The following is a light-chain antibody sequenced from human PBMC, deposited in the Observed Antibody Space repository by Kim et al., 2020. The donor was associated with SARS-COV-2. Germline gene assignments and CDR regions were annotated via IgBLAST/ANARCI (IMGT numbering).Light chain of an antibody. V-gene: IGLV3-1*01. CDR1: KLGDKY. Sequence: SYELTQPPSVSVSPGQTASITCSVDKLGDKYACWYQQKSGQSPVLVIYQDTKRPSGIPERFSGSNSGNTVTLTISGTQAMDEADYYCQAWDSNTGVFGGGTQLTVL. CDR3: QAWDSNTGV. CDR2: QDT. J-gene: IGLJ2*01.